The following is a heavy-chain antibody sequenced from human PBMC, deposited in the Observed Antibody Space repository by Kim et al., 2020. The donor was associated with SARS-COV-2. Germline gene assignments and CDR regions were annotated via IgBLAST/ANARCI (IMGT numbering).Heavy chain of an antibody. V-gene: IGHV3-23*03. CDR2: IYSGGSST. CDR1: GFTFSSYA. Sequence: GGSLRLSCAASGFTFSSYAMSWVRQAPGKGLEWVSVIYSGGSSTYYADSVKGRFTISRDNSKNTLYLQMNSLRAEDTAVYYCAKERRELLSPLGYWGQGTLVTVSS. J-gene: IGHJ4*02. D-gene: IGHD1-26*01. CDR3: AKERRELLSPLGY.